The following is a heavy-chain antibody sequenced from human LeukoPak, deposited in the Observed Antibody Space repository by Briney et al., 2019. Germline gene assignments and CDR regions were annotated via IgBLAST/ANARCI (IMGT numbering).Heavy chain of an antibody. Sequence: ASVKVSCKASGYTFTDYYMHWVRQAPGQGLEWMGWINPNSGGTNFAQKFQGRVAMTRDTSISTAYLELGGLRSDDTAVYFCARARMQIGPYFDSWGQGTLVTVSS. D-gene: IGHD2/OR15-2a*01. CDR1: GYTFTDYY. V-gene: IGHV1-2*02. CDR2: INPNSGGT. J-gene: IGHJ4*02. CDR3: ARARMQIGPYFDS.